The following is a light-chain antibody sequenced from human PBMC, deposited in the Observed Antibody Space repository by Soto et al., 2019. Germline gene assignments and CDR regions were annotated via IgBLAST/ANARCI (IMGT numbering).Light chain of an antibody. CDR2: DAS. J-gene: IGKJ1*01. V-gene: IGKV3-15*01. CDR1: QSVSSSY. CDR3: QQYNNWPQT. Sequence: EIVLTQSPGTLSLSPGERATLSCRASQSVSSSYLAWSQQKPGQAPRLLIHDASTRATGIPARFRGTGSGTEFTLTISSLQSEDFAVYYCQQYNNWPQTFGQGTKVDIK.